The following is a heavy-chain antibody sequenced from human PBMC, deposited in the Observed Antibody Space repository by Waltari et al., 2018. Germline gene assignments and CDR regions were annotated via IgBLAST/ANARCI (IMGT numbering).Heavy chain of an antibody. CDR1: GYTLTSYG. CDR3: ARDNRRGCSGGSCPFDY. Sequence: QVQLVQSGAEVKKPGASVKVSCKASGYTLTSYGISWVRQAPGQGLEWMGWISAYNGNTNYAQKLQGRVTMTTDTSTSTAYMELRSLRSDDTAVYYCARDNRRGCSGGSCPFDYWGQGTLVTVSS. J-gene: IGHJ4*02. V-gene: IGHV1-18*01. D-gene: IGHD2-15*01. CDR2: ISAYNGNT.